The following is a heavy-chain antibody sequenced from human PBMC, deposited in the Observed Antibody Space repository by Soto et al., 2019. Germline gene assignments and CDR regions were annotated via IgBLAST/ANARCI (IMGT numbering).Heavy chain of an antibody. CDR1: GGTFSSYA. CDR3: ARSQGSSTSLEIYYYYYYGMDV. Sequence: QVQLVQSGAEVKKPGSSVKVSCKASGGTFSSYAISWVRQAPGQGLEWMGGIIPISGTANYAQKFQGRVTMTADESTRTAYMALSSLRSEDTAVYYCARSQGSSTSLEIYYYYYYGMDVWGQGTTVTVSS. V-gene: IGHV1-69*01. J-gene: IGHJ6*02. D-gene: IGHD2-2*01. CDR2: IIPISGTA.